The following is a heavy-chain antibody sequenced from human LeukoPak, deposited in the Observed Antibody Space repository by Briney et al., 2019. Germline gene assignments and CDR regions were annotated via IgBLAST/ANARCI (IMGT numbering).Heavy chain of an antibody. CDR3: AKEKGYYYDSSGYYFDY. CDR2: ISGSGGST. V-gene: IGHV3-23*01. D-gene: IGHD3-22*01. J-gene: IGHJ4*02. CDR1: GFTFSSYA. Sequence: GGSLRLSCAASGFTFSSYAMSWVRQAPGKRLEWVSAISGSGGSTYYADSVKGRFTISRDNSKNTLYLQMNSLRAEDTAVYYCAKEKGYYYDSSGYYFDYWGQGTLVTVSS.